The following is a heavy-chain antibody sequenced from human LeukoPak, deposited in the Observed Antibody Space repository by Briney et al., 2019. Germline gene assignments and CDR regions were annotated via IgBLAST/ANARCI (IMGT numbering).Heavy chain of an antibody. V-gene: IGHV7-4-1*02. Sequence: ASVKVSCKASGYSFTRNTFNWVRQAPGQGLEWMGWINTNTGNPTYAQGFTGRFLFSLDTSVSTAYLQISSLKADDTAVYYWAGGNRGEAFHIWGQGTMVTVSS. CDR1: GYSFTRNT. D-gene: IGHD3-16*01. CDR3: AGGNRGEAFHI. CDR2: INTNTGNP. J-gene: IGHJ3*02.